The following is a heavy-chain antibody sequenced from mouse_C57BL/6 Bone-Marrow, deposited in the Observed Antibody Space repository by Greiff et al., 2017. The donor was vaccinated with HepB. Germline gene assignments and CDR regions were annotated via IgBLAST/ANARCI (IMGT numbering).Heavy chain of an antibody. V-gene: IGHV1-54*01. D-gene: IGHD2-5*01. CDR2: INPGSGGT. J-gene: IGHJ2*01. Sequence: VNLVESGAELVRPGTSVKVSCKASGYAFTNYLIEWVKQRPGQGLEWIGVINPGSGGTNYNEKFKGKATLTADKSSSTAYMQLSSLTSEDSAVYVCARKDYSSYGDYWGQGTTLTVSS. CDR3: ARKDYSSYGDY. CDR1: GYAFTNYL.